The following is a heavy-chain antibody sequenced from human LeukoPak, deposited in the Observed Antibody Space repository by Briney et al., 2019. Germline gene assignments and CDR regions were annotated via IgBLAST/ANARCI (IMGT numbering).Heavy chain of an antibody. CDR1: GFTFSSYS. J-gene: IGHJ1*01. V-gene: IGHV3-21*01. CDR3: ARDSAHDYGSD. Sequence: GGSLRLSCAASGFTFSSYSMNWVRQAPGKGLEWVPSISSSGSYIYYADSVKGRFTISRDNAKNSLYLQMNSLRVEDTAVYYWARDSAHDYGSDWGQSTLVTVS. CDR2: ISSSGSYI. D-gene: IGHD3-10*01.